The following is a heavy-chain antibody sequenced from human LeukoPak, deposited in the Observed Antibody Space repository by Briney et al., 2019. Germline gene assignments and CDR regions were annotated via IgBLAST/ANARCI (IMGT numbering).Heavy chain of an antibody. D-gene: IGHD1-26*01. CDR3: ARGPIGATPYYYYGMDV. CDR2: ISSSGSTI. V-gene: IGHV3-48*04. Sequence: GGSLRLSCAASGFTFSSYSMNWVRQAPGKGLEWVSYISSSGSTIYYADSVKGRFTISRDNAKNSLYLQMNSLRAEDTAVYYCARGPIGATPYYYYGMDVWGQGTTVTVSS. CDR1: GFTFSSYS. J-gene: IGHJ6*02.